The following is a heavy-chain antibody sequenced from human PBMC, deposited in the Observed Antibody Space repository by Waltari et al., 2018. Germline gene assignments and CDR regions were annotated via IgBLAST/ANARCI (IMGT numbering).Heavy chain of an antibody. CDR3: ATPYGSGTNFDY. CDR1: GYTFTSNW. Sequence: EVQLVQSGAEVKKPGESLRISCKGSGYTFTSNWISWVRQMPGKGLGWMGRIDPSDSYTNYRPSFQGHVTISADKSISTAYLQWSSLKASDTAMYYCATPYGSGTNFDYWGQGTLVTVSS. J-gene: IGHJ4*02. V-gene: IGHV5-10-1*03. CDR2: IDPSDSYT. D-gene: IGHD3-10*01.